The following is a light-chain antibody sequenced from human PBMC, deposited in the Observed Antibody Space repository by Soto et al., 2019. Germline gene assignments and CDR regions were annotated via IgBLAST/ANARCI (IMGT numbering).Light chain of an antibody. CDR2: GAS. J-gene: IGKJ2*01. V-gene: IGKV3-20*01. CDR1: QSVSSNY. CDR3: QQFDRSPYT. Sequence: EIVLTQSPGTLSLSPGERATLSCRASQSVSSNYLAWYQHKPGQTPRLLLYGASSRATGIPDMFSGSESGTDFTLTISRLEPEDFAVYYCQQFDRSPYTFAQGTKLEI.